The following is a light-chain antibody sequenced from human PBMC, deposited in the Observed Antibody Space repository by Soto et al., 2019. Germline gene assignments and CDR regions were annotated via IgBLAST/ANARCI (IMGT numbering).Light chain of an antibody. CDR1: SSDVGAYNY. CDR2: DVS. Sequence: QSALTQPPSASGSPGKSLTISCTGTSSDVGAYNYVSWYQQHPGKAPKLIISDVSQRPSGVPDRFSGSRSGNTASLTVSGLQAEDEADYYCTAYAGGDNWVFGGGTKLTVL. V-gene: IGLV2-8*01. CDR3: TAYAGGDNWV. J-gene: IGLJ3*02.